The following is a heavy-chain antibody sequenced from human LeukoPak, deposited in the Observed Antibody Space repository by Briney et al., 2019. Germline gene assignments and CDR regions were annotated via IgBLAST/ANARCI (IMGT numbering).Heavy chain of an antibody. CDR3: AKSNGYGLIDI. CDR1: GGSFSGYF. V-gene: IGHV4-34*01. CDR2: ISYSGTT. Sequence: SETLSLTCAVYGGSFSGYFWGWIRQSPGKGLEWIGSISYSGTTYYSPSLKSRVTISLDTSRNQFSLKLNSVTAADTAVYYCAKSNGYGLIDIWGQGTMVTVSS. D-gene: IGHD3-22*01. J-gene: IGHJ3*02.